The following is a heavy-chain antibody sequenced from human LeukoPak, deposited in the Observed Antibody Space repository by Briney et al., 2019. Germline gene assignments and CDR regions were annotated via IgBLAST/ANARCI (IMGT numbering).Heavy chain of an antibody. D-gene: IGHD1-26*01. V-gene: IGHV1-3*03. CDR2: INAGNGNT. J-gene: IGHJ3*02. Sequence: ASVKVSCKASGYTFTSYAMHWVRQAPGQRLEWMGWINAGNGNTKYSQEFQGRVTITRDTSASAVYMELSSLRSDDMAVYYCARGGRWELPRPYAFDIWGQGTMVTVSS. CDR1: GYTFTSYA. CDR3: ARGGRWELPRPYAFDI.